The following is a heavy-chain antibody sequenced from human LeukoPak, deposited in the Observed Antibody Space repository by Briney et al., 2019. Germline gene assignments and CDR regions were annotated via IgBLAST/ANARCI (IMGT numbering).Heavy chain of an antibody. D-gene: IGHD3-3*01. V-gene: IGHV1-8*03. CDR2: MNPNSGNT. Sequence: GASVKVSCKASGYTFTSYDINWVRQATGQGLEWMGWMNPNSGNTGYAQKFQGRVTITRNTSISTAYLELSSLRSKDTAVYYCARSGITIFGVVIHGAFDIWGQGTMVTVSS. J-gene: IGHJ3*02. CDR3: ARSGITIFGVVIHGAFDI. CDR1: GYTFTSYD.